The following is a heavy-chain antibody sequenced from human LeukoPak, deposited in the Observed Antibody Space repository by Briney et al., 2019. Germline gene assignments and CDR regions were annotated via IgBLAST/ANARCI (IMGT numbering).Heavy chain of an antibody. Sequence: GGSPRLSCAGSGFTFSHYNMNWVRQAPGKGLERVSSISSSSSYIYYADSVKGRFTISRDNAQNSLFLQMNSLRAEDTAVYYCARDAQWLVPEGYYYYMDVWGKGTTVTVSS. CDR3: ARDAQWLVPEGYYYYMDV. J-gene: IGHJ6*03. V-gene: IGHV3-21*03. CDR2: ISSSSSYI. CDR1: GFTFSHYN. D-gene: IGHD6-19*01.